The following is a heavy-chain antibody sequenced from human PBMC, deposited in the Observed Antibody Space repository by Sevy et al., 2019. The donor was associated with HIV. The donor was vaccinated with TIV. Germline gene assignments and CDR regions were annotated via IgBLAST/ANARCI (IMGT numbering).Heavy chain of an antibody. CDR1: GDTFSSYA. V-gene: IGHV1-69*13. CDR3: ARRRYDYYDSSGYPFYYYYGMDV. J-gene: IGHJ6*02. Sequence: ASVKVSCKASGDTFSSYAISWVRQAPGQGLEWMGGIIPIFGTANYAQKFQGRVTITADESTSTAYMELSSLRSEDTAVYYCARRRYDYYDSSGYPFYYYYGMDVWGQGTTVTVSS. D-gene: IGHD3-22*01. CDR2: IIPIFGTA.